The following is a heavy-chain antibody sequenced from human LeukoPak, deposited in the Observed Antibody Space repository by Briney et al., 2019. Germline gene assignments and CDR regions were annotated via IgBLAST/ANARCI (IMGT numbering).Heavy chain of an antibody. D-gene: IGHD3-22*01. CDR3: ARHLDYYDSSGYYYIRFFDY. CDR2: IYYSGST. CDR1: GGSISSSSYY. Sequence: PSETLSLTCTVSGGSISSSSYYWDWIRQPPGKGLEWIGNIYYSGSTDYNPSLKSRVTMSVDTSKNQFSLRLSSVTAADTAVYYCARHLDYYDSSGYYYIRFFDYWGPGTLVTVSS. J-gene: IGHJ4*02. V-gene: IGHV4-39*01.